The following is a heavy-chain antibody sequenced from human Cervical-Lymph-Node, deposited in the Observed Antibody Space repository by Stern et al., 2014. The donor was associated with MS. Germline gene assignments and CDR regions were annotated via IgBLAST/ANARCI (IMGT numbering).Heavy chain of an antibody. CDR1: GFTITNYD. Sequence: EVQLVESGGGLVQPGGSLRISCAASGFTITNYDMHWVRQVPGKRLEWVSAIGTGGDTYYPVSVKGRFTISRENAKNALYLQMNSLRVGDTAIYYCARDRVGMDVWGQGTTVTVAS. CDR2: IGTGGDT. V-gene: IGHV3-13*01. J-gene: IGHJ6*02. CDR3: ARDRVGMDV.